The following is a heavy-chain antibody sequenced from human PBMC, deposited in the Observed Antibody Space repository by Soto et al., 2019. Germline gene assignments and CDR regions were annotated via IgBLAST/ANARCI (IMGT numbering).Heavy chain of an antibody. D-gene: IGHD1-7*01. CDR3: ARGYGWNYSNWFDP. CDR2: IYHSGST. V-gene: IGHV4-38-2*01. CDR1: GYSISSGYY. Sequence: SETLSLTCAVSGYSISSGYYWGWIRQPPGKGLEWIGSIYHSGSTYYSPSLKSRVTISVDTSKNQFSLKLSSVTAADTAVYYCARGYGWNYSNWFDPWGQGTLVTVSS. J-gene: IGHJ5*02.